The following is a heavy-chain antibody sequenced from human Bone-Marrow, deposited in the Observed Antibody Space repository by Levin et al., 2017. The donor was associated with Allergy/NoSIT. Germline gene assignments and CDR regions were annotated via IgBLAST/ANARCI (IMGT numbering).Heavy chain of an antibody. Sequence: GGSLRLSCAASGFTFSSYGMHWVRQAPGKGLEWVAVIWYDGSNKYYADSVKGRFTISRDNSKNTLYLQMNSLRAEDTAVYYCARDALLRVAGTPLDYWGQGTLVTVSS. V-gene: IGHV3-33*01. J-gene: IGHJ4*02. D-gene: IGHD6-19*01. CDR3: ARDALLRVAGTPLDY. CDR2: IWYDGSNK. CDR1: GFTFSSYG.